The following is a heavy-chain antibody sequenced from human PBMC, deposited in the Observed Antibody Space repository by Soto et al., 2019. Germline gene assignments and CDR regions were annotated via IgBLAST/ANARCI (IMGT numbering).Heavy chain of an antibody. CDR2: ISGSGSNT. V-gene: IGHV3-23*01. D-gene: IGHD4-17*01. J-gene: IGHJ4*02. CDR1: VCSFSPYA. CDR3: ARGLRLHFEI. Sequence: GGSVRLSCVTSVCSFSPYAMSCVRQAPGKGLEWVSGISGSGSNTYYADSVKGRFTISRDNSRNTMFLQMKSLRAEDAAIYFCARGLRLHFEILGQGTLVNVSS.